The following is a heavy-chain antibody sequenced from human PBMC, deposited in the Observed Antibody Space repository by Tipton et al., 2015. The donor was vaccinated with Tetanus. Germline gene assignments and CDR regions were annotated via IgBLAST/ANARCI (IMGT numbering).Heavy chain of an antibody. CDR3: AKDKVVVITYSGFRN. V-gene: IGHV3-23*01. CDR1: GFTFSSYA. CDR2: ISGSGGST. Sequence: GSLRLSCAASGFTFSSYAMSWVRQAPGKGLEWVSAISGSGGSTYYADSVKGRFTISRDNSKNTLYLQMNSLRAEDTAVYYCAKDKVVVITYSGFRNWGQGTLVTVSS. D-gene: IGHD3-22*01. J-gene: IGHJ4*02.